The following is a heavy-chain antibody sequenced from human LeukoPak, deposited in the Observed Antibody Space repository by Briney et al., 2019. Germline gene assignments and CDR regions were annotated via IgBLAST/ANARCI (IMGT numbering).Heavy chain of an antibody. CDR1: GFTFSSYS. Sequence: GGSLRLSCAASGFTFSSYSMNWVRQAPGKGLEWVSSISSTSGYIYYSDSVKGRFTISRDNSKNTLYLQMNSLGAEDTAVYYCAKDRSVLDTAMVTGPFDYWGQGTLVTVSS. CDR2: ISSTSGYI. D-gene: IGHD5-18*01. V-gene: IGHV3-21*01. J-gene: IGHJ4*02. CDR3: AKDRSVLDTAMVTGPFDY.